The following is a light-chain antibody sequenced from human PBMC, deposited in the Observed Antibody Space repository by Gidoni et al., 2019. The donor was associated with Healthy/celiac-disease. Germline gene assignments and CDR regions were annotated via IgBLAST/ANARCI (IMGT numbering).Light chain of an antibody. V-gene: IGKV1-39*01. CDR3: QQSYSTPHT. Sequence: DIQMTQSPSSLSASVGDRVTITCRASQSISSYLNWYQQKPGKAPKLLIYAASSLQSGVPSRFSGSGSGTDFTLTISSLQPEDFATYYCQQSYSTPHTFXXXTRLEIK. CDR2: AAS. J-gene: IGKJ5*01. CDR1: QSISSY.